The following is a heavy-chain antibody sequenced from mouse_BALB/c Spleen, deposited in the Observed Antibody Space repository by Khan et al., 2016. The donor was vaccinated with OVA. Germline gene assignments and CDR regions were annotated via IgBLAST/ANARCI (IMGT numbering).Heavy chain of an antibody. Sequence: EVELVESGGDLVKPGGSLRLSCAASGFTFSAYGMSWVRQTPDKRLEWVATINSDGYYTSYPYTVKGRFTISRNNAENTLYLQMSSLKSEDTAIYYCASHLTGSFAYWGQGTLVTVSA. D-gene: IGHD4-1*01. J-gene: IGHJ3*01. CDR2: INSDGYYT. CDR3: ASHLTGSFAY. CDR1: GFTFSAYG. V-gene: IGHV5-6*01.